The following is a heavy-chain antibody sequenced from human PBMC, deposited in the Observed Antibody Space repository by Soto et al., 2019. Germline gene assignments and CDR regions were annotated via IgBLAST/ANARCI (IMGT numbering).Heavy chain of an antibody. CDR2: IILALGTP. Sequence: QVLLVQSGAEMKQPGSSVSVSCRASGDSFTNYAFTWVRQAPGQGPEWLGGIILALGTPHYSQRFQGRLTFSAEESSSTVYMELGRLRLEDTAVYYCGRYCTNTKCRGGYYLDLWGQGNLLTVSS. V-gene: IGHV1-69*01. D-gene: IGHD2-8*01. CDR3: GRYCTNTKCRGGYYLDL. CDR1: GDSFTNYA. J-gene: IGHJ5*02.